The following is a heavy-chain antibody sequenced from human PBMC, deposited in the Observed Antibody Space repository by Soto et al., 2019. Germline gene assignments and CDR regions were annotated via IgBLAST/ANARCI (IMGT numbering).Heavy chain of an antibody. J-gene: IGHJ3*02. Sequence: EVQLVESGGGLVKPGGSLRLSCAASGFTFSSYSMNWVRQAPGKGLEWVSSISSSSNYMYYADSVKGRFTISRDNAKNSLYRQRSSLRGEERDVYYRGKELYRGGGGAFDIWGQGTMVTVSS. CDR1: GFTFSSYS. CDR2: ISSSSNYM. CDR3: GKELYRGGGGAFDI. D-gene: IGHD1-26*01. V-gene: IGHV3-21*01.